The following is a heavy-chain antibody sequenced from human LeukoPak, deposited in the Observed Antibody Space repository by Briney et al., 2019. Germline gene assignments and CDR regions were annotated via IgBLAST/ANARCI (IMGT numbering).Heavy chain of an antibody. CDR3: ARGYSSSWLGKFDY. D-gene: IGHD6-13*01. J-gene: IGHJ4*02. CDR1: GGSISSYY. V-gene: IGHV4-59*01. CDR2: IYYSGST. Sequence: SETLSLTCTVSGGSISSYYWSWIRQTPGKGLVWIGYIYYSGSTNYNPSLNSRVTMSVDTSKNQFSLNLNSVTAADTAVYYCARGYSSSWLGKFDYWGQGTLVTVSS.